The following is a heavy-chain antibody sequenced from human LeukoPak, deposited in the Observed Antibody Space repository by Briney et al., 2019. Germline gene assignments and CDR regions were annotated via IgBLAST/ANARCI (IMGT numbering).Heavy chain of an antibody. J-gene: IGHJ4*02. D-gene: IGHD1-26*01. CDR3: VKDLSGSYLADY. CDR2: ISGSGGST. V-gene: IGHV3-23*01. Sequence: GGSLRLSCAASGFTFSSYAMSWVRQAPGKGLEWVSAISGSGGSTHYADSVKGRFIISRDNSNNTLYLQMSSLRAEDTAVYFCVKDLSGSYLADYWGQGTLVTVSS. CDR1: GFTFSSYA.